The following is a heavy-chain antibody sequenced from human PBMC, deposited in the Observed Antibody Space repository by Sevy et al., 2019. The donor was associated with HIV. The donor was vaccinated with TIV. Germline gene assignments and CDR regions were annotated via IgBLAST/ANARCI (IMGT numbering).Heavy chain of an antibody. J-gene: IGHJ6*02. V-gene: IGHV5-51*01. CDR3: ARPHSSSSGYYYYGMDV. Sequence: GESLKISCKGSGYSFTSYWIGWVRQMPGKGLEWMGIIYPGDSDTRYSPSFQGQVTISADKSIGTAYLQWSSLKASDTAMYYCARPHSSSSGYYYYGMDVWGQGTTVTVSS. CDR2: IYPGDSDT. CDR1: GYSFTSYW. D-gene: IGHD6-6*01.